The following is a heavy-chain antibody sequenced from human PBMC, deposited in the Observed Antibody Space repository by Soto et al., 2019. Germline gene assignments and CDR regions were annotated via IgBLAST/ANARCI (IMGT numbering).Heavy chain of an antibody. Sequence: SETLSLTCTVSGGSISSGDYSWSWIRQPPGKDMELIGYVFRSGSTYYSPSLKSRVTISVDGSKNQCSLKLTSVTAADTGVYYCARGSYGAGYDYWGQGTLVTVSS. V-gene: IGHV4-30-2*01. CDR3: ARGSYGAGYDY. D-gene: IGHD3-10*01. J-gene: IGHJ4*02. CDR1: GGSISSGDYS. CDR2: VFRSGST.